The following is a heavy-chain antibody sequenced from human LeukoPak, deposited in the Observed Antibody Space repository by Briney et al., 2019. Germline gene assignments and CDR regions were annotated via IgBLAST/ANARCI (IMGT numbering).Heavy chain of an antibody. J-gene: IGHJ4*02. CDR2: ITASSRTI. V-gene: IGHV3-48*04. Sequence: PGGSLRLSCEASGSSFSSYSMNWVRQAPGKGLEWVSYITASSRTIYYADFVKGRFIISRGNAKNSLYLQMNSLRAEDTAVYYCARDPGAYSRSPIDSWGQGTLVTVSS. D-gene: IGHD6-6*01. CDR3: ARDPGAYSRSPIDS. CDR1: GSSFSSYS.